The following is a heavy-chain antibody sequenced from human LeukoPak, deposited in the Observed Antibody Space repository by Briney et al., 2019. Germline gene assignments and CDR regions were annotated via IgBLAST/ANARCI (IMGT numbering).Heavy chain of an antibody. CDR1: GGSFSGYY. D-gene: IGHD3-16*02. V-gene: IGHV4-34*01. CDR2: INHSGST. J-gene: IGHJ4*02. CDR3: ASVRGLGVITPYLDY. Sequence: SETLSLTCAVYGGSFSGYYWSWIRQPPGKGLEWIGEINHSGSTNYNPSLKSRVTISVDTSKSHFSLKLSSVTAADTAVYYCASVRGLGVITPYLDYWGQGTLVTVSS.